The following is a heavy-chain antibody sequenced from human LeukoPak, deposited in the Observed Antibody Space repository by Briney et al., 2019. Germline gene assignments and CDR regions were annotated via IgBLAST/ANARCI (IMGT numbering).Heavy chain of an antibody. CDR1: GGSISSSSYY. D-gene: IGHD5-12*01. CDR3: ARDMRSGYSGYDYYYYYYMDV. V-gene: IGHV4-61*01. CDR2: IYYSGST. J-gene: IGHJ6*03. Sequence: SETLSLTCTVSGGSISSSSYYWSWIRQPPGKGLEWIGYIYYSGSTNYNPSLKSRVTISVDTSKNQFSLKLSSVTAADTAVYYCARDMRSGYSGYDYYYYYYMDVWGKGTTVTVSS.